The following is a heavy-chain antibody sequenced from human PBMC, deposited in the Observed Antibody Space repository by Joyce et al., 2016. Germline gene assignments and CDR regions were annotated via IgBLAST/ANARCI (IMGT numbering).Heavy chain of an antibody. V-gene: IGHV1-18*04. CDR1: GYTLSTYG. J-gene: IGHJ3*01. CDR2: ISPCNGKT. D-gene: IGHD1-26*01. Sequence: QVQLVQSGPEVKKPGASVKVSCKASGYTLSTYGSTWVRQAPGQGLEWMGSISPCNGKTNYAQTLQGRVIMTTDTTTNTASMELRSLRSDDTARYYCARWVLLGPIDAFDVWGQGAMVTVAS. CDR3: ARWVLLGPIDAFDV.